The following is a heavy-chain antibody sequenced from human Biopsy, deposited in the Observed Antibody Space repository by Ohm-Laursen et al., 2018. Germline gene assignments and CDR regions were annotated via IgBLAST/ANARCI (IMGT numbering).Heavy chain of an antibody. V-gene: IGHV4-39*01. D-gene: IGHD3-10*01. J-gene: IGHJ4*02. Sequence: SDTLSLTCTVTDGSISNIINYWGWIRQPLGKGLEWLGSIYYTGITGYNPSLKSRVTISVDTSNNQFSLKLSSLTAADTAVYYCARHSFGSGRDFWGQGTLVTVSS. CDR2: IYYTGIT. CDR1: DGSISNIINY. CDR3: ARHSFGSGRDF.